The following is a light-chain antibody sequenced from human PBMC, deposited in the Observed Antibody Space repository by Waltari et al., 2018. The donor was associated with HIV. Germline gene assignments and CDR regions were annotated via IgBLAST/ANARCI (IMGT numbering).Light chain of an antibody. CDR3: ATWDDSLSSWL. J-gene: IGLJ2*01. V-gene: IGLV1-47*01. CDR2: HNI. Sequence: QSVLTQPPSASGTPGQRVTISCSGSSSNVVTNYVNWYKQLPGTAPELVIYHNIHRPLGVPDRISGSKSGTSDSLAISGVRSEDEADYYCATWDDSLSSWLVGGGTRLSVL. CDR1: SSNVVTNY.